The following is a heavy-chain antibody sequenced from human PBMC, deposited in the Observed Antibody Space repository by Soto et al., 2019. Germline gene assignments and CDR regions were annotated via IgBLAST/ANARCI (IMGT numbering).Heavy chain of an antibody. V-gene: IGHV3-23*01. CDR3: ARHQLDYYDSSGAFYI. CDR2: ISGSGGST. D-gene: IGHD3-22*01. CDR1: GFTFSSYA. J-gene: IGHJ3*02. Sequence: EVQLLESGGGLVQPGGSLRLSCAASGFTFSSYAMSWVRQAPGKGLEWVSGISGSGGSTSYADSVKGRFTISRDNSKNALYLQMNCLRAEDTAVYYCARHQLDYYDSSGAFYIWGQGTIVTVAS.